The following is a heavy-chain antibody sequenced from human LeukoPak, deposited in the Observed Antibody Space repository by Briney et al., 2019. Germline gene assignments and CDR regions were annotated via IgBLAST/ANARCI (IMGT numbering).Heavy chain of an antibody. J-gene: IGHJ4*02. CDR2: IKQDGSEK. V-gene: IGHV3-7*01. CDR3: ARNQRRLDY. D-gene: IGHD1-14*01. CDR1: GFSFSSYW. Sequence: PGGSLTLSCAVSGFSFSSYWMSWVRQPAGKGLELVANIKQDGSEKYYVDAVKHRFTITRDNANNSLYLQMNSLRAEDTAVYYCARNQRRLDYWGQGTLVTVSS.